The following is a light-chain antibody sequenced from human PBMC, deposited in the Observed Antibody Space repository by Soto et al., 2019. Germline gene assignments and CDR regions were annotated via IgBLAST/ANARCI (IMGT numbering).Light chain of an antibody. J-gene: IGKJ3*01. CDR3: QKYNSVPL. CDR2: AAS. V-gene: IGKV1-27*01. Sequence: DIQMTQSPSSLSASVGDRVTITCRASQGINNYVAWYQQKPGKAPKLLIYAASTLQSGVTSRFSGSGSGTDFTLTIISLQPEDVATYSCQKYNSVPLFGPGTRVDIK. CDR1: QGINNY.